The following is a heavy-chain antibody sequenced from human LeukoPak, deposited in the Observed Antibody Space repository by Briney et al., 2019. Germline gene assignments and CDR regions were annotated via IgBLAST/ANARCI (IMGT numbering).Heavy chain of an antibody. CDR3: ARGYYFGSSGTPDAFDI. CDR2: ISWNSGSI. CDR1: GFIFNNYA. Sequence: GGSLRLSCAGSGFIFNNYAMHWVRQPPGKGLEWVSGISWNSGSIDYADSVKGRFTISRDISKNTLNLQMNSLRAEDTAVYYCARGYYFGSSGTPDAFDIWGQGTMVTVSS. V-gene: IGHV3-9*01. J-gene: IGHJ3*02. D-gene: IGHD3-22*01.